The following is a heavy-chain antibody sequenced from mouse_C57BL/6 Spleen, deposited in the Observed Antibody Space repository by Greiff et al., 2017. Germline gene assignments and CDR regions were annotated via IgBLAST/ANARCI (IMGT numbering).Heavy chain of an antibody. CDR1: GFTFSSYG. CDR2: ISSGGSYT. V-gene: IGHV5-6*01. CDR3: ARHLGRGFDY. D-gene: IGHD4-1*01. Sequence: EVQLVESGGDLVKPGGSLKLSCAASGFTFSSYGMSWVRQTPDKRLEWVATISSGGSYTYYPDSVKGRFTISRDNAKNTLYLQMSSLKSEDTAMYYCARHLGRGFDYWGQGTTLTVSS. J-gene: IGHJ2*01.